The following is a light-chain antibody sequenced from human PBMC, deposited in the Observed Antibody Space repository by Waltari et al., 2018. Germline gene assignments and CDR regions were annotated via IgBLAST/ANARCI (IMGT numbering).Light chain of an antibody. CDR3: QQYDNWLGT. J-gene: IGKJ1*01. CDR2: GAS. V-gene: IGKV3-15*01. CDR1: QSIRSN. Sequence: EIVMTQSPATLSVFPGERATLSFRASQSIRSNLAWYQHKPGQAPRLLIYGASTRATGIPDRFSGSVSGTEFTLTISILQSEDFAVYFCQQYDNWLGTFGQGTKVEIK.